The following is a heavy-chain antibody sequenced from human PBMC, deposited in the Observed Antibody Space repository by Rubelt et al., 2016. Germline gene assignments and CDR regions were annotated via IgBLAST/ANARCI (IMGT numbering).Heavy chain of an antibody. D-gene: IGHD3-10*01. J-gene: IGHJ4*02. CDR2: INSDGSST. CDR1: GFTFSSYW. Sequence: SGFTFSSYWMHWVRQAPGKGLVWVSRINSDGSSTSYADSVKGRFTISRDNAKNTLYLQMNSLRAEDTAVYYCARGPYGSGSYYNVRERFYWGQGTLVTVPP. V-gene: IGHV3-74*01. CDR3: ARGPYGSGSYYNVRERFY.